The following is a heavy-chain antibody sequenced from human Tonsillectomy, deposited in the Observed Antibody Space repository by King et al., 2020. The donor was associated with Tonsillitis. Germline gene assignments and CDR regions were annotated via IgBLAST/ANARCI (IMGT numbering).Heavy chain of an antibody. CDR1: GVFVSSGDFY. CDR3: ARARIWLGALGYHWFDP. Sequence: QLQESGPGLAKPSQNLSVTCTVAGVFVSSGDFYWTWIRQPPGKGLEWIGYIYHSGTTYYNPALKSRVAISVDTSKNQFSLRLNSVTPADTAVYCCARARIWLGALGYHWFDPWGQGTLVTVSS. J-gene: IGHJ5*02. D-gene: IGHD3-10*01. V-gene: IGHV4-30-4*01. CDR2: IYHSGTT.